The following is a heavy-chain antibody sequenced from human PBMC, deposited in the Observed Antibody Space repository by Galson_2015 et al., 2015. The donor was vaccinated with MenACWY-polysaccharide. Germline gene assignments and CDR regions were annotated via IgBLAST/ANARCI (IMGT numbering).Heavy chain of an antibody. CDR1: GYTFTNYG. CDR3: VRAGVNYYEWILEFAF. J-gene: IGHJ4*02. D-gene: IGHD1-26*01. CDR2: ISAYTNNT. Sequence: SVKVSCKASGYTFTNYGISWVRQAPGHGLEWMGWISAYTNNTKYAQKIQGRVTMTTDTSTRTAYMELRSLRSDDTAVYFCVRAGVNYYEWILEFAFWGQGTLVTVSS. V-gene: IGHV1-18*01.